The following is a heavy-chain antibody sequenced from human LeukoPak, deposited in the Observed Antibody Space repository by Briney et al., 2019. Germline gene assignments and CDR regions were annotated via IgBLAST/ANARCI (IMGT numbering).Heavy chain of an antibody. CDR2: ISAYNGNT. CDR3: ARDWIEAAAATYYFDY. D-gene: IGHD6-13*01. CDR1: GYTFTSYG. Sequence: ASVKVSCKASGYTFTSYGISWVRQAPGQGLEWMGWISAYNGNTNYAQKLQGRVTMTTDTSTSTAYMELRSLRSDDTAVYYCARDWIEAAAATYYFDYWGQGTLVTVSS. J-gene: IGHJ4*02. V-gene: IGHV1-18*01.